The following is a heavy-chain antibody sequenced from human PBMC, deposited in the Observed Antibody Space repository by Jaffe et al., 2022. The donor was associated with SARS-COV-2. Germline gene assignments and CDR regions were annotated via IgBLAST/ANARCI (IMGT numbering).Heavy chain of an antibody. Sequence: EVQLVESGGGLVQPGGSLRLSCAASGFTFSIYWMNWVRQAPGKGLERVASINQNGSDSYYVDSVRGRFTISRDNAKDSLYLQMNSLRAEDTAVYYCARNRGWEQFDYWGQGALATVSS. CDR2: INQNGSDS. V-gene: IGHV3-7*01. CDR3: ARNRGWEQFDY. D-gene: IGHD3-10*01. CDR1: GFTFSIYW. J-gene: IGHJ4*02.